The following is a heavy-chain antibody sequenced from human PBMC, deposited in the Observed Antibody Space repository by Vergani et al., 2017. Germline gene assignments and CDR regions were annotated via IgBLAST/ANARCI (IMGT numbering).Heavy chain of an antibody. D-gene: IGHD3-22*01. CDR3: ARVLYYYDSSCYVCHDY. V-gene: IGHV1-18*01. CDR1: GYTFTSYG. Sequence: QVQLVQSGAEVKKPGASVKVSCKASGYTFTSYGISWVRQAPGQGLEWMGWISAYNGNTNYAQKIQGRVTMTADTSTSTAYMELRSLRSDHTAVYYCARVLYYYDSSCYVCHDYWGQGTLVTVSS. CDR2: ISAYNGNT. J-gene: IGHJ4*02.